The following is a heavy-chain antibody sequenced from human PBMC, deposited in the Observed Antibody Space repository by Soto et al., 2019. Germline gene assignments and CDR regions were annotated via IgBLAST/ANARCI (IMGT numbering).Heavy chain of an antibody. Sequence: GGSLRLSCAASGFTFSSYDMHWVRQATGKGLEWVSAIGTAGDTYYPGSVKGRFTISRENAKNSLYLQMNSLRAGDTAVYYCATGRGVYGSGSYWGQGTLVTVSS. D-gene: IGHD3-10*01. CDR2: IGTAGDT. V-gene: IGHV3-13*01. CDR3: ATGRGVYGSGSY. CDR1: GFTFSSYD. J-gene: IGHJ4*02.